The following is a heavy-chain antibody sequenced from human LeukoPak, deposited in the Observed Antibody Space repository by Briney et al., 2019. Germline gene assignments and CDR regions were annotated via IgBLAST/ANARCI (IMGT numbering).Heavy chain of an antibody. CDR1: GFTFSNAW. Sequence: GGSLRLSCAASGFTFSNAWMSWVRQAPGTGLEWVGRIKSKTDGGTTDYAAPVKGRFTISRDDSKNTLYLQMNSLKTEDTAVYYCTTEILWFGELFASDYWGQGTLVTVSS. CDR3: TTEILWFGELFASDY. J-gene: IGHJ4*02. D-gene: IGHD3-10*01. V-gene: IGHV3-15*01. CDR2: IKSKTDGGTT.